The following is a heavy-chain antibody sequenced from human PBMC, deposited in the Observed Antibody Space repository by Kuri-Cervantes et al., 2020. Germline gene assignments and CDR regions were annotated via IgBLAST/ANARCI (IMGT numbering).Heavy chain of an antibody. CDR1: GFTFSSYG. J-gene: IGHJ4*02. CDR3: ARVKGYYVGIGYFDY. D-gene: IGHD1-26*01. Sequence: GESLKISCAASGFTFSSYGVHWVRQAPGKGLEWVAVISYDGSNKYYADSVKGRFTISRDNSKNTLYLQMNSLRAEDTAVYYCARVKGYYVGIGYFDYWGQGTLVTVSS. V-gene: IGHV3-30*19. CDR2: ISYDGSNK.